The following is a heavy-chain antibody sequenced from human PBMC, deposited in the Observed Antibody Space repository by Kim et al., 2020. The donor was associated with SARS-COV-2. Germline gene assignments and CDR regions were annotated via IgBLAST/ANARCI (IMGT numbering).Heavy chain of an antibody. V-gene: IGHV3-49*03. CDR2: IRSKAYGGTT. D-gene: IGHD6-13*01. J-gene: IGHJ6*02. CDR1: GFTFGDYA. Sequence: GGSLRLSCTASGFTFGDYAMSWFRQAPGKGLEWVGFIRSKAYGGTTEYAASVKGRFTISRDDSKSIAYLQMNSLKTEDTAVYYCTRGGSSWYFLYYYGMDVWGQGTTVTVSS. CDR3: TRGGSSWYFLYYYGMDV.